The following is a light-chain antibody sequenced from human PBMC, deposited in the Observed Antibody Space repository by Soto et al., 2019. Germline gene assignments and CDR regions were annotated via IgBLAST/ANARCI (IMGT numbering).Light chain of an antibody. CDR3: HHYNNWWA. J-gene: IGKJ1*01. CDR2: GAS. CDR1: QSVSTN. Sequence: EIVMTQSPATLSASPGERATLSCRASQSVSTNLAWYQQKPGQAPRLLIYGASTRATGIPDRFSGSGSGTEFSLTINSLQSEDFAVYYCHHYNNWWAFGQGTKVEIK. V-gene: IGKV3-15*01.